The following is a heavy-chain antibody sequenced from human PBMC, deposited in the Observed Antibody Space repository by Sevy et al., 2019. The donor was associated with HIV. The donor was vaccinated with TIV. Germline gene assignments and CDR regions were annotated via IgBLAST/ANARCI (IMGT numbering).Heavy chain of an antibody. Sequence: GGSLRLSCAASGFSFSSYWMHWVRQVPGKGLVWLSRINSDGTYTKYGDSAKSRFTISRDNAKNTLYLQMDSLRAEDTAVYYCARDKVEGGTMVQDNDYWGQGTLVTVSS. CDR3: ARDKVEGGTMVQDNDY. CDR2: INSDGTYT. D-gene: IGHD3-10*01. J-gene: IGHJ4*02. V-gene: IGHV3-74*03. CDR1: GFSFSSYW.